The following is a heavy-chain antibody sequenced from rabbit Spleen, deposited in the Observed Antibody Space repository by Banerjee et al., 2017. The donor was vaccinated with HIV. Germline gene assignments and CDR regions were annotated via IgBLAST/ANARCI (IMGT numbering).Heavy chain of an antibody. CDR2: IDTNDGDT. CDR3: ARNYVNAFDP. V-gene: IGHV1S45*01. J-gene: IGHJ2*01. CDR1: GFSFSSNW. Sequence: LEESGGGLVKPGGTLTLTCTVSGFSFSSNWICWVRQAPGKGLEWIACIDTNDGDTDYANWPKGRFIISKTSSTTVTLQMTSLTAADTATYFCARNYVNAFDPWGQGTLVTVS. D-gene: IGHD1-1*01.